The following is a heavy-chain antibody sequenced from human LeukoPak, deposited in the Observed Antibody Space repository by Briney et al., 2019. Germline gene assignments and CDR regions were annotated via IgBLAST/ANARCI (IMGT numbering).Heavy chain of an antibody. CDR1: GGTFSSYA. CDR3: ARSSFLEWLLYGDYYYMDV. V-gene: IGHV1-69*05. CDR2: IISIFGTA. Sequence: SVKVSCKASGGTFSSYAISWVRQAPGQGLEWMGGIISIFGTANYAQKFQGRVTITTDESTSTAYMELSSLRSEDTAVYYCARSSFLEWLLYGDYYYMDVWGKGTTVTVSS. J-gene: IGHJ6*03. D-gene: IGHD3-3*02.